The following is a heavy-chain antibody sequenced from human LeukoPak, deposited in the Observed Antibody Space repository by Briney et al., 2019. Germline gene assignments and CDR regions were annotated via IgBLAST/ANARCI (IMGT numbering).Heavy chain of an antibody. V-gene: IGHV1-69*13. CDR3: AREAEYYYDSSGYLAEYFQH. CDR1: GGTFSSYA. D-gene: IGHD3-22*01. CDR2: IIPMFGTA. Sequence: SVKVSCKASGGTFSSYAISWVRQAPGQGLEWMGGIIPMFGTANYAQKFQGRVTITADESTSTAYMELSSLRSEDTAVYYCAREAEYYYDSSGYLAEYFQHWGQGTLVTVSS. J-gene: IGHJ1*01.